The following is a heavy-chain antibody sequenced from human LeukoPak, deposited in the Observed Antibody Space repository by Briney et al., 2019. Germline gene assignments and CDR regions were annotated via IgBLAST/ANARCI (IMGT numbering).Heavy chain of an antibody. V-gene: IGHV3-23*01. CDR1: GFTFNDYA. CDR3: ARHDSFIPY. D-gene: IGHD3-16*02. Sequence: GGSLRLSCAASGFTFNDYAMSWVRQAAGKGLEWVSGISDTGRRTFYADSVKGRFTISRDDSKKTVYLQMNTLRAEDTAIYFRARHDSFIPYWGQGTLVTVSS. CDR2: ISDTGRRT. J-gene: IGHJ4*02.